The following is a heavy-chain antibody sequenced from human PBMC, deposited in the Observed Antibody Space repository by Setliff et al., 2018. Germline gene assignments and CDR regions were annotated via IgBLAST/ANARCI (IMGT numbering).Heavy chain of an antibody. CDR3: AGGQPLVRKYYYYMDV. CDR1: GYSFTTHY. CDR2: INPSGGNT. Sequence: ASVKVSCKTFGYSFTTHYIHWVRQAPGQGLEWMGIINPSGGNTKSVENLQGRLTMTRDTSTSTAYMELSSLGSEDTAVYYCAGGQPLVRKYYYYMDVWGKGTTVTVSS. V-gene: IGHV1-46*04. D-gene: IGHD3-10*01. J-gene: IGHJ6*03.